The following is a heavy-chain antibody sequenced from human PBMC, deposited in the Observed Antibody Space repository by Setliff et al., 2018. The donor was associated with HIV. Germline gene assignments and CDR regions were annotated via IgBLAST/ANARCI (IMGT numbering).Heavy chain of an antibody. CDR2: TSPGGST. V-gene: IGHV4-39*07. Sequence: SETLSLTCTVSGGSIISSTYYWGWIRQPPGKGLEWIASTSPGGSTYYNPSLRSRIRMSTDRSKNQFSLRLSSVSVADTAVYFCARFTKDTRLPAAADSWGQGALVTVSS. CDR1: GGSIISSTYY. J-gene: IGHJ4*02. CDR3: ARFTKDTRLPAAADS. D-gene: IGHD2-2*01.